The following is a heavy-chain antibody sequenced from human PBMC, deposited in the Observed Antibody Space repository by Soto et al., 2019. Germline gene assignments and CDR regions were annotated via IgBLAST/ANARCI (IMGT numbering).Heavy chain of an antibody. CDR3: ARTAARFPAPFDY. Sequence: ETLSLTCTVSGGSLSSYYWSWIRQPAGKGLEWIGRIYTSGITNYNPSLMNRVTLSVDTSKNQFSLKLTSVTAADTAVYYCARTAARFPAPFDYWGPGTLVTVSS. D-gene: IGHD2-21*01. V-gene: IGHV4-4*07. CDR1: GGSLSSYY. CDR2: IYTSGIT. J-gene: IGHJ4*02.